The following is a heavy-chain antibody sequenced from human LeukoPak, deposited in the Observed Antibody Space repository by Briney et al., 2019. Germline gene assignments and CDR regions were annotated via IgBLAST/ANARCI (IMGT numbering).Heavy chain of an antibody. Sequence: SDTLSLTCTVSGGSINSGAHYWSWVRQPPGKGLEWIGYISYSGSTYYNPSLKSRVTISVDTSKNQFSLKLSSVTAADTAVYYCARYYGGNSNFDYWGQGTLVTVSS. D-gene: IGHD4-23*01. CDR2: ISYSGST. J-gene: IGHJ4*02. CDR1: GGSINSGAHY. V-gene: IGHV4-30-4*02. CDR3: ARYYGGNSNFDY.